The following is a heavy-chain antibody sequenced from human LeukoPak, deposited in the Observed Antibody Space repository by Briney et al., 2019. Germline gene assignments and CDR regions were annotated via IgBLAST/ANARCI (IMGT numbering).Heavy chain of an antibody. CDR2: ITGSGGTT. CDR1: GFTFSSYG. V-gene: IGHV3-23*01. Sequence: GGSLRLSCAASGFTFSSYGMSWVRQAPGKGLEWVSGITGSGGTTYYADSVKGRFTISRDNSQNTLYLQMNSLRAEDTAVYYCARRGTGYNHFDSWGQEALVTVSS. J-gene: IGHJ4*02. CDR3: ARRGTGYNHFDS. D-gene: IGHD3/OR15-3a*01.